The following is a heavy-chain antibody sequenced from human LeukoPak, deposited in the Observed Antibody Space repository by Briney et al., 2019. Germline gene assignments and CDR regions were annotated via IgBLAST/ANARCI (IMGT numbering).Heavy chain of an antibody. D-gene: IGHD1-7*01. J-gene: IGHJ5*02. CDR1: GETFTNYY. CDR3: ARGPRLQLELRKKYNWFDP. Sequence: SETLSLTCVVYGETFTNYYWSWIRQPPGKGLEWIREVNHSGSANYNPSLKSRVTISVDTSKSQFSQRLNSVTAADTAVYYCARGPRLQLELRKKYNWFDPWGQGSLVTVSS. CDR2: VNHSGSA. V-gene: IGHV4-34*01.